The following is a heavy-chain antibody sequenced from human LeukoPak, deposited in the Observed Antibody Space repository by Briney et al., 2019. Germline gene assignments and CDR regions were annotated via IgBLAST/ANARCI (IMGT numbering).Heavy chain of an antibody. V-gene: IGHV1-46*01. D-gene: IGHD1-26*01. CDR1: GYTFTSYY. CDR2: INPSGGST. J-gene: IGHJ4*02. Sequence: ASVKVSCKASGYTFTSYYMHWVRQAPGQGLEWMGIINPSGGSTSYAQKFQGRVTMTEDTSTDTAYMELSSLRSEDTAVYYCATDPVYGDGGSYEAYWGQGTLVTVSS. CDR3: ATDPVYGDGGSYEAY.